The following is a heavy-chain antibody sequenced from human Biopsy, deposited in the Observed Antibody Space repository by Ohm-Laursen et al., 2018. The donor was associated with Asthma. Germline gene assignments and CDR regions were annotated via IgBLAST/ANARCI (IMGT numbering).Heavy chain of an antibody. V-gene: IGHV1-18*01. CDR2: ISVYNGNT. CDR1: CYTFNSAG. CDR3: ARAVDYSHYYGIDV. D-gene: IGHD3-10*01. J-gene: IGHJ6*02. Sequence: SSVKVSCKTSCYTFNSAGISWVRQAPGQGLEWMGLISVYNGNTKVAQKLQDRVTMITDTSTSTAYMELRSLRSDDTAVYFCARAVDYSHYYGIDVWGQGTSATVS.